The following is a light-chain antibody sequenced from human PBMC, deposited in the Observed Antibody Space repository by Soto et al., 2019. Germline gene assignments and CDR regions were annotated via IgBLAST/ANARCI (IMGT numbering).Light chain of an antibody. V-gene: IGKV1-5*03. CDR1: QNISFW. CDR2: RAS. J-gene: IGKJ1*01. CDR3: QEYGTSFTWT. Sequence: DIQITQSPSTLSASVGYRVTITFRSSQNISFWLAWYQKKPGKAPKVLMHRASNLENGVPSRFSGSGSGTEFTLTISSLQPEDFATSFCQEYGTSFTWTVGKGTKG.